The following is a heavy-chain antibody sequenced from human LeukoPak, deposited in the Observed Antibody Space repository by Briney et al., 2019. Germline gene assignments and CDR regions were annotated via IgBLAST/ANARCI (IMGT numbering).Heavy chain of an antibody. V-gene: IGHV1-18*01. CDR1: GYTFSNYG. D-gene: IGHD4-17*01. J-gene: IGHJ4*02. CDR3: ARCGAAVTTHFSH. CDR2: ISAADGTT. Sequence: ASVKVSCKASGYTFSNYGVTWARQAPGQGLEYMGWISAADGTTNYAQKVQGRVTMTTDTSTSTAYMELRSLRSDDTAVYYCARCGAAVTTHFSHWGQGTLVTVSS.